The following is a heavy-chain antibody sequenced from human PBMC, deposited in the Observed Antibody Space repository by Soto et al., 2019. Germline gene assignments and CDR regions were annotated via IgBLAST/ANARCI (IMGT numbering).Heavy chain of an antibody. CDR3: ARVLPDIVVVTAIPYYYYFAMDV. V-gene: IGHV5-51*01. J-gene: IGHJ6*04. D-gene: IGHD2-21*02. CDR2: IYPGDSDT. Sequence: PGESLKISCKGSGYSLTSYWIGWVRQMPGKGLEWMGIIYPGDSDTRYSPSFQGQVTISADKSISTAYLQCSRLKASDTAMYYCARVLPDIVVVTAIPYYYYFAMDVWGEGTKVTVCS. CDR1: GYSLTSYW.